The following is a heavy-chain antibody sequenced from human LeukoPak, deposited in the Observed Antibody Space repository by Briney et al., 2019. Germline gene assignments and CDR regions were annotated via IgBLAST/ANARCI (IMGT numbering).Heavy chain of an antibody. D-gene: IGHD3-10*01. Sequence: SETLSLTCTVSGGSISSYYWGWIRQPPGKGLECIGTIYHSGSTYYNPSLKSRVTISLDTSKNQFSLKLSSVTAADTAVYYCARAERSLGAGIWGQGTMVTVAS. CDR2: IYHSGST. J-gene: IGHJ3*02. V-gene: IGHV4-38-2*02. CDR1: GGSISSYY. CDR3: ARAERSLGAGI.